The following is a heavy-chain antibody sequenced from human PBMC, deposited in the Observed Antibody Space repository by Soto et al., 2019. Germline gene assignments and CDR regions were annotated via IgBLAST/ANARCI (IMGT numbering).Heavy chain of an antibody. CDR2: IYKSATT. CDR3: ARGRYCLTGRCFPNWFDS. J-gene: IGHJ5*01. D-gene: IGHD7-27*01. V-gene: IGHV4-30-4*01. CDR1: GDSISNLDYF. Sequence: SETLSLTCSVSGDSISNLDYFWAWIRQPPGQALEYIGYIYKSATTYSNPSFESRVAMSVDTSKSQFSRNVSSVTAADTAVYFCARGRYCLTGRCFPNWFDSWGQGALVTVSS.